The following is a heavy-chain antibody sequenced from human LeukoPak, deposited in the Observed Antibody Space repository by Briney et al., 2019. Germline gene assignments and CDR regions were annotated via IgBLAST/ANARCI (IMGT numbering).Heavy chain of an antibody. CDR3: AKDPDIYYDYVWGSYRSNGYFDY. Sequence: GGSLRLSCAASGFTFRNYAMHWVRQAPGKGLEWVAVISYGESNEYYTDSVKGRFTIFRDNSKNTLYLQMNSLRAEDTAVYYCAKDPDIYYDYVWGSYRSNGYFDYWGQGTLVTVSS. V-gene: IGHV3-30*04. D-gene: IGHD3-16*02. J-gene: IGHJ4*02. CDR1: GFTFRNYA. CDR2: ISYGESNE.